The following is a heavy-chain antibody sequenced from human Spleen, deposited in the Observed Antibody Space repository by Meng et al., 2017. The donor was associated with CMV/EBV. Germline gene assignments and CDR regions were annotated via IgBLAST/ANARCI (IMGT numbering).Heavy chain of an antibody. D-gene: IGHD1-26*01. CDR2: INPNSGGT. CDR1: GYIFSGYY. Sequence: ASVKVSCKTSGYIFSGYYIQWVRQAPGQGLEWVGWINPNSGGTNYAQKFQGRVTMTRDTSISTAYMELSRLRSDDTAVYYCAREGTVGATEGLDYWGQGTLVTVSS. V-gene: IGHV1-2*02. CDR3: AREGTVGATEGLDY. J-gene: IGHJ4*02.